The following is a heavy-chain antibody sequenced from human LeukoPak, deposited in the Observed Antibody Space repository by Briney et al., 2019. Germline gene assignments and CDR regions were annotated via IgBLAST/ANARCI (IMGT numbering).Heavy chain of an antibody. CDR3: ARGVFDAFGELSVYHYYYYMDV. CDR1: GGSISSYY. D-gene: IGHD3-10*01. Sequence: SETLSLTCTVSGGSISSYYWSWIRQPAGKGLEWIGRIYTSGSTNYNPSLTSRVTMSVDTSKNQFSLKLSSVTAADTAVYYCARGVFDAFGELSVYHYYYYMDVWGKGTTVTVSS. V-gene: IGHV4-4*07. J-gene: IGHJ6*03. CDR2: IYTSGST.